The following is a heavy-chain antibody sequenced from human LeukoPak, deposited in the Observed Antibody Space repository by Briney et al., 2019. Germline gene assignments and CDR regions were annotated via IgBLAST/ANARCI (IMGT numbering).Heavy chain of an antibody. J-gene: IGHJ4*02. CDR2: IKSKIDGVTT. D-gene: IGHD1-26*01. Sequence: GGSLRLSCAPSGFTFSNAWMTWVRQAPGKGLEWVGLIKSKIDGVTTDYAAPVKGRFTISRDDSKNTLYLQMNSLKTEDTAVYYCATISAPGGYRRGAVDYWGQGTLVTVSS. CDR1: GFTFSNAW. V-gene: IGHV3-15*01. CDR3: ATISAPGGYRRGAVDY.